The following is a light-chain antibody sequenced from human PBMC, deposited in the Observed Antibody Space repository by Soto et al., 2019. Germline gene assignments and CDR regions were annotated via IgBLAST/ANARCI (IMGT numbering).Light chain of an antibody. Sequence: QSVLTQPPSASGTPGQRVTISCSGSSSNIGNNTVNWYQQLPGTAPKILIYNKNQRPSGVPYRFSGSKSGTSASLAISGLQSEDEADYYCAAWDDSLNAVVFGGGTKVTVL. CDR3: AAWDDSLNAVV. V-gene: IGLV1-44*01. CDR1: SSNIGNNT. CDR2: NKN. J-gene: IGLJ2*01.